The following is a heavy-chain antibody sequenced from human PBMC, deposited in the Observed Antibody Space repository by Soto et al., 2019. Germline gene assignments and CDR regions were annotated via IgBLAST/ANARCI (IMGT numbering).Heavy chain of an antibody. J-gene: IGHJ4*01. CDR3: ATHWRERGGELSFFDY. CDR2: IYYSCIT. CDR1: GVPIRCANYC. D-gene: IGHD3-16*02. V-gene: IGHV4-39*01. Sequence: KPXETLSLACPVNGVPIRCANYCWGWLREPPGKGLEWIASIYYSCITYYNPPLKSRVTISVDTSKNQFSLRLSSVTAADTALFFCATHWRERGGELSFFDYWGQGILVTVSS.